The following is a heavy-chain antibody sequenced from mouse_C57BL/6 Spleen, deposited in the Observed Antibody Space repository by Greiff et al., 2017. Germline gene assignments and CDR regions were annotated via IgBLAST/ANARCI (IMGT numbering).Heavy chain of an antibody. D-gene: IGHD1-1*01. CDR1: GYTFTSYW. J-gene: IGHJ2*01. CDR2: IDPSDSET. CDR3: ATTGYYYGSSSHFDY. Sequence: QVQLQQPGAELVRPGSSVKLSCKASGYTFTSYWMHWVKQRPIQGLEWIGNIDPSDSETHYNQKFKDKATLTVDKSSSTAYMQLSSLTSEDSAVYYCATTGYYYGSSSHFDYWGQGTTLTVSS. V-gene: IGHV1-52*01.